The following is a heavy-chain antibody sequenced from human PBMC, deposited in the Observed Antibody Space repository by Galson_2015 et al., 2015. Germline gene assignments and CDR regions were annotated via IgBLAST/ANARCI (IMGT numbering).Heavy chain of an antibody. CDR2: ISWHSGSI. CDR1: GFTFNDYA. J-gene: IGHJ5*02. CDR3: TKEVGHSYYGVFAP. V-gene: IGHV3-9*01. D-gene: IGHD4-11*01. Sequence: SLRLSCAASGFTFNDYAIHWVRQAPGKGLEWVSSISWHSGSIGYADSVKGRFTISRDNTKNSLYLQMNSLRTEDTALYYCTKEVGHSYYGVFAPWGQGILVTVSS.